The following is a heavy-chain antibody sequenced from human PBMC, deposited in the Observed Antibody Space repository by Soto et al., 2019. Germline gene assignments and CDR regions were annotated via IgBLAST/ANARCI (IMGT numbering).Heavy chain of an antibody. Sequence: EVQLLESGGGLVQPGGSLRLSCAASGFTFSSNAMSWVRQAPGKGLEWVSGISSSGGSTYYADSVKGRFTISRVNSKNMLYLQMNNLRAEDTAVYYCAKAQGGSYFDYWGQGPLVTVSS. V-gene: IGHV3-23*01. CDR1: GFTFSSNA. J-gene: IGHJ4*02. CDR3: AKAQGGSYFDY. CDR2: ISSSGGST. D-gene: IGHD2-15*01.